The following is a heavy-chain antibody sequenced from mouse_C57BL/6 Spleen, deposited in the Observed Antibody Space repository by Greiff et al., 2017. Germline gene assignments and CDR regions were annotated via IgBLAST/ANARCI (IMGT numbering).Heavy chain of an antibody. CDR2: INPSNGGT. J-gene: IGHJ4*01. D-gene: IGHD1-1*01. CDR1: GYTFTSYW. Sequence: VKLQESGTELVKPGASVKLSCKASGYTFTSYWMHWVKQRPGQGLEWIGNINPSNGGTNYNEKFKSKATLTVDKSSSTAYMQLSSLTSEDSAVYYCARLYYGSSLYYAMDYWGQGTSVTVSS. V-gene: IGHV1-53*01. CDR3: ARLYYGSSLYYAMDY.